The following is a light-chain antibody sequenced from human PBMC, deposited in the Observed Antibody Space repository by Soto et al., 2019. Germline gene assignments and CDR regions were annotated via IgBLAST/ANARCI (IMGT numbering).Light chain of an antibody. CDR3: SSYATSTV. Sequence: QSALTQPASVSGSPGQSITISCTGTSSDIGVYNFVSWYQQHPGKAPKLMIYDVNLRHSGVSDRFSGSKSGNTASLTISGLQAEDEAHYYCSSYATSTVFGGGTKLTVL. V-gene: IGLV2-14*01. CDR2: DVN. CDR1: SSDIGVYNF. J-gene: IGLJ2*01.